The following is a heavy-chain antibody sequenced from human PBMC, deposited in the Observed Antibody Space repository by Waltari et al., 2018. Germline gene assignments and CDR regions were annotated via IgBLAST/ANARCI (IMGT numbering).Heavy chain of an antibody. Sequence: VEYGGGAVLPGGAMRVFRAVPGLTFSNWVILWVRQAPGKGLEWVAAMSYDGISRYYADSVKGRFTIGGDDSKNTVYLQIDSLRPEDTAVYYCAREGGTSGYSGYFDHWGQGTLVTVSS. D-gene: IGHD2-15*01. CDR3: AREGGTSGYSGYFDH. CDR2: MSYDGISR. V-gene: IGHV3-30*01. J-gene: IGHJ4*02. CDR1: GLTFSNWV.